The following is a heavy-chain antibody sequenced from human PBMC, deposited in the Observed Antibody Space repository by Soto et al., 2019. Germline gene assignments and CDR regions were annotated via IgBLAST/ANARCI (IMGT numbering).Heavy chain of an antibody. J-gene: IGHJ4*02. CDR3: ARDQRAQVYYDSSGYPDY. Sequence: QVQLVQSGAEVKKPGASVKVSCKASGYTFTSYYMHWVRQAPGQGLEWMGIINPSGGSTSYAQKFQGRVTMTRDTSTSTVYMELSSLRSEDTAVYYCARDQRAQVYYDSSGYPDYWGQGTLFTVSS. V-gene: IGHV1-46*01. D-gene: IGHD3-22*01. CDR2: INPSGGST. CDR1: GYTFTSYY.